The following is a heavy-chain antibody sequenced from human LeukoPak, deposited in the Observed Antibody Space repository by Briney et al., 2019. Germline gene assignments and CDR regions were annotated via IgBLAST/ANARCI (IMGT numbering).Heavy chain of an antibody. CDR3: ARGRTIFD. CDR1: GFTYGDYA. Sequence: GGSLRLSCTASGFTYGDYAMSWVRQAPGKGLEWVGFIRSKAYGGTTEYAASVKGRFTISRDDSKSIAYLQMNSLRAEDTAVYYCARGRTIFDWGQGTLVTVSS. J-gene: IGHJ4*02. D-gene: IGHD3-3*01. V-gene: IGHV3-49*04. CDR2: IRSKAYGGTT.